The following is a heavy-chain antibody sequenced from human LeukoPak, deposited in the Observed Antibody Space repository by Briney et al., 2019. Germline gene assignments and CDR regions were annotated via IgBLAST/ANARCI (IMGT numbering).Heavy chain of an antibody. CDR2: IDPSDSYT. CDR3: ARHEFLGAMIVVVKGFDY. V-gene: IGHV5-10-1*01. D-gene: IGHD3-22*01. Sequence: GESLKISCKGSGYSFTSYWISWVRQMPGKGLEWMGRIDPSDSYTNYSPSFQGHVTISADKSISTAYLQWSSLKASDTAMYYCARHEFLGAMIVVVKGFDYWGQGTLVTVSS. CDR1: GYSFTSYW. J-gene: IGHJ4*02.